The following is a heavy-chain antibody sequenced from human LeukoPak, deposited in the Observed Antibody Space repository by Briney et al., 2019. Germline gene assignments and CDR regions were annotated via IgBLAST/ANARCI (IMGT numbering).Heavy chain of an antibody. CDR2: IYSGGST. J-gene: IGHJ6*03. V-gene: IGHV3-66*01. CDR3: ARDRLLEDRDYHYYYYMDV. D-gene: IGHD1-1*01. Sequence: GSLSLSCAASGFTVRCNFMSWVRQAPGQGLGWISIIYSGGSTYYADSVKGRFTISRDNSKNTLYLQMNSLRAEDTAVYYCARDRLLEDRDYHYYYYMDVWGIGTTVTVSS. CDR1: GFTVRCNF.